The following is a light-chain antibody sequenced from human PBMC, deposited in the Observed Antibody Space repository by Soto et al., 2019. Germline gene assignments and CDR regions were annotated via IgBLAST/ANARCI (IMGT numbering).Light chain of an antibody. V-gene: IGKV3-11*01. CDR1: QTVGVR. CDR2: EPS. J-gene: IGKJ1*01. CDR3: HQRQRWPRT. Sequence: EIVLTQSPATLSSSPGERATLSCRASQTVGVRLAWYQHKPGQAPRLIIYEPSNRAAGIPARFSGSGSGTDFTLPITSVAPEDFAFYYCHQRQRWPRTFGQGTKVEIE.